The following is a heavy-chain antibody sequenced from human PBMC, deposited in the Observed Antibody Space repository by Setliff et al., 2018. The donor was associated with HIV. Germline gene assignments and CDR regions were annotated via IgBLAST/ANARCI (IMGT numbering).Heavy chain of an antibody. CDR2: ITSSGSTI. V-gene: IGHV3-48*03. D-gene: IGHD2-8*02. J-gene: IGHJ1*01. CDR3: VRLDSTGCLEF. CDR1: GFIFSNYE. Sequence: GGSLRLSCAASGFIFSNYEMNWVRQAPGKGLEWVSYITSSGSTIYYADSVKGRFTISRDNAKNSLYLQMDSLRTEDTAVYFCVRLDSTGCLEFWGQGTLVTVSS.